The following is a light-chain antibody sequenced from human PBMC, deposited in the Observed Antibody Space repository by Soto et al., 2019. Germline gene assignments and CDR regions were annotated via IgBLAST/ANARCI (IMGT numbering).Light chain of an antibody. CDR2: AAS. CDR1: QSISGY. J-gene: IGKJ1*01. Sequence: DIPLTQSPSSLSASVGDRVIITCRSSQSISGYLNWYQHKPRKAPRLLIYAASNLQSGVPSRFSGSGSGTDFTLTITGLQTEDFATYYWQQSFSSRTFGQGTKVEIK. CDR3: QQSFSSRT. V-gene: IGKV1-39*01.